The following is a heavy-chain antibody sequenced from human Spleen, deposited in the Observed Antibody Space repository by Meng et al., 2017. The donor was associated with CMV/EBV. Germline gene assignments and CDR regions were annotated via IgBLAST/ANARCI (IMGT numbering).Heavy chain of an antibody. J-gene: IGHJ4*02. CDR2: ISAYSGNT. CDR3: ARDYIAAAVRIDY. V-gene: IGHV1-18*01. Sequence: ASVKVSCKASGYTFSDYGFSWVRQAPGQGPEWMGWISAYSGNTKYAEKFQGRVSMTTDTSTSTVHMELGSLRSDDTAVYYCARDYIAAAVRIDYWGQGTLVTVSS. D-gene: IGHD6-13*01. CDR1: GYTFSDYG.